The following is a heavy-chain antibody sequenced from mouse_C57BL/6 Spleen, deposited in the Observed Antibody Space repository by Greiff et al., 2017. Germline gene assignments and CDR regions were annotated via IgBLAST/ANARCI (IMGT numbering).Heavy chain of an antibody. D-gene: IGHD2-4*01. CDR3: AREYDYDGCAY. CDR2: INPGSGGT. V-gene: IGHV1-54*01. Sequence: QVQLKQSGAELVRPGTSVKVSCKASGYAFTNYLIEWVKQRPGQGLEWIGVINPGSGGTNYNEKFKGKATLTADKSSSTAYMQLSSLTSEDSAVDFCAREYDYDGCAYWGQGTLVTVSA. CDR1: GYAFTNYL. J-gene: IGHJ3*01.